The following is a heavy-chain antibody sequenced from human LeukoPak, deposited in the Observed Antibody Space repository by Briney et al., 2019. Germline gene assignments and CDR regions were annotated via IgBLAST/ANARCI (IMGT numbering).Heavy chain of an antibody. CDR1: GFTFSSYT. J-gene: IGHJ4*02. CDR2: ISSSSDYI. V-gene: IGHV3-21*01. D-gene: IGHD3-16*01. Sequence: GGSLRLSCAASGFTFSSYTMDWVRQAPGKGLEWVSSISSSSDYIFYADSVKGRFTNSRDNAQNSLYLQMNSLRVGDTAVYYCASGHYDYVWGSISPTNYFDNWGQGTLVTVSS. CDR3: ASGHYDYVWGSISPTNYFDN.